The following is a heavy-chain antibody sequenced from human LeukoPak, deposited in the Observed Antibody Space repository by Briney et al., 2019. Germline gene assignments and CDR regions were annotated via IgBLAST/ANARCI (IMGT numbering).Heavy chain of an antibody. J-gene: IGHJ5*02. CDR2: IYYSGST. Sequence: PSETLSRTCTVSGGSISSGGYYWSWIRQHPGKGLEWIGYIYYSGSTYYNPSLKSRVTISVDTSKNQFSLKLSSVTAADTAVYYCARVIDDFWSGYYRNWFDPWGQGTLVTVSS. V-gene: IGHV4-31*03. CDR3: ARVIDDFWSGYYRNWFDP. CDR1: GGSISSGGYY. D-gene: IGHD3-3*01.